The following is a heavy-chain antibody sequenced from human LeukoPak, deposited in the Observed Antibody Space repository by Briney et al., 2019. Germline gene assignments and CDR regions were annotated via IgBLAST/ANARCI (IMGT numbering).Heavy chain of an antibody. J-gene: IGHJ4*02. CDR3: ARVSSLAVAGFFDY. Sequence: GGSLRLSCAASGFTFSSYWMNWVRQAPGKGLEWVANIKQDGSEKDYVDSVKGRFTISRDNAKNSLYLQMNSLRAEDTAVYFCARVSSLAVAGFFDYWGPGILVNVSS. V-gene: IGHV3-7*01. CDR1: GFTFSSYW. D-gene: IGHD6-19*01. CDR2: IKQDGSEK.